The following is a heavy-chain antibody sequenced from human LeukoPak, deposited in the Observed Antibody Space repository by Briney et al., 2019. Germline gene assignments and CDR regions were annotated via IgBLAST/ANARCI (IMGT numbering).Heavy chain of an antibody. CDR1: GGTFSSYA. J-gene: IGHJ3*02. D-gene: IGHD3-16*01. Sequence: SVKVSCKASGGTFSSYAISWVRQAPGQGLEWMGGIIPIFGTANYAQKFQGRVTITADESTSTAYMELSSLKSDDTAVYYCARLSREARHWGDAFDIWGHGTMVTVSS. CDR3: ARLSREARHWGDAFDI. CDR2: IIPIFGTA. V-gene: IGHV1-69*13.